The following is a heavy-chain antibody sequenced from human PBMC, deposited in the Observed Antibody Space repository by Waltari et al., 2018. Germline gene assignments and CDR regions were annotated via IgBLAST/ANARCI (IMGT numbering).Heavy chain of an antibody. D-gene: IGHD3-16*01. CDR1: GYSISSGYY. J-gene: IGHJ4*02. CDR3: ARHVYTTLDY. Sequence: QVQLQESGPGLVKPSETLSLTCAVSGYSISSGYYWGWIRPPPGKGLEWIGNIYHSGSTYYNPSLKSRVTISVDTSKNQFSLKLSSVTAADTAVYYCARHVYTTLDYWGQGTLVTVSS. CDR2: IYHSGST. V-gene: IGHV4-38-2*01.